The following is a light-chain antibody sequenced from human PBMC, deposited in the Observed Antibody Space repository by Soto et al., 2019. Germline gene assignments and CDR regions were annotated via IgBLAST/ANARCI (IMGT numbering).Light chain of an antibody. V-gene: IGKV1-39*01. CDR2: AAS. Sequence: DLQMTQSPSSLSASVGDRVTITCRASQSISSYLNWYQQKPGKAPKLLIYAASSLQSGVPLRFSGSGPGTDFTLTISSLQPEDFATYYCQQSYSTPWTFGQGTKVEIK. J-gene: IGKJ1*01. CDR1: QSISSY. CDR3: QQSYSTPWT.